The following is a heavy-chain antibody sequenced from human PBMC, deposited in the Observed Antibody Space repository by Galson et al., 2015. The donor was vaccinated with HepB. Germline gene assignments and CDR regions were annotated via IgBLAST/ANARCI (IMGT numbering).Heavy chain of an antibody. CDR1: GFTFSSYA. D-gene: IGHD3-22*01. CDR2: ISYDGSNK. CDR3: ARDKGYYYDSSGYYVLESAFDY. V-gene: IGHV3-30-3*01. Sequence: SLRLSCAASGFTFSSYAMHWVRQAPGKGLEWVAVISYDGSNKYYADSVKGRFTISRDNSKNTLYLQMNSLRAEDTAVYYCARDKGYYYDSSGYYVLESAFDYWGQGTLVTVSS. J-gene: IGHJ4*02.